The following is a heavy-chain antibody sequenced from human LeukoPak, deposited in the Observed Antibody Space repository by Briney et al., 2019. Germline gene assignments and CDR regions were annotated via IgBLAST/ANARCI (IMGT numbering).Heavy chain of an antibody. J-gene: IGHJ6*03. CDR2: IIPIFGTA. V-gene: IGHV1-69*06. CDR3: ARTPGGYRNYMDV. Sequence: ASVKVSCKASGGTFSSYAISWVRQAPGQGLEWMGRIIPIFGTANYAQKFQGRVTITADKSTSTAYMELSSLRSEDTAVYYCARTPGGYRNYMDVWDIGATVTVSS. CDR1: GGTFSSYA. D-gene: IGHD5-18*01.